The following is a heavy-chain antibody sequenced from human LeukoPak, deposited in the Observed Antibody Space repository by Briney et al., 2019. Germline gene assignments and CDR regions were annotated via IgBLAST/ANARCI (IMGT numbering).Heavy chain of an antibody. J-gene: IGHJ3*02. CDR3: ARESSSWCGSAFDI. Sequence: GGSLRLSCAASGFTFSSYSMNWVRQAPGKGLEWVSSISSSSSYIYYADSVKGRFTISRDNAKNSLYLQMNSLRAEDTAVYYCARESSSWCGSAFDIWGQGTMVTVSS. D-gene: IGHD6-13*01. V-gene: IGHV3-21*01. CDR2: ISSSSSYI. CDR1: GFTFSSYS.